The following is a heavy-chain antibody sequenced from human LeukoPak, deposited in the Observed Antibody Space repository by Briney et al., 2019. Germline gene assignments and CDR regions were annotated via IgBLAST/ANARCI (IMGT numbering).Heavy chain of an antibody. CDR2: IKQDGSEK. D-gene: IGHD2-2*01. J-gene: IGHJ4*02. Sequence: GGSLRLSCAASGFTFSSYWMSWVRQAPGKGLEWVANIKQDGSEKYYVDSVKGRFTISRDNAKNSLYLQMNSLRAEDTAVYYCVRLVPAAFFDYWGQGTLVTVSS. V-gene: IGHV3-7*01. CDR1: GFTFSSYW. CDR3: VRLVPAAFFDY.